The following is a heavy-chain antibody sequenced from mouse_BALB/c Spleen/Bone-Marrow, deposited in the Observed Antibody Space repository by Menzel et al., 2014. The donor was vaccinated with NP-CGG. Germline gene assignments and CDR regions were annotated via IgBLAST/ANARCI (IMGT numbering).Heavy chain of an antibody. J-gene: IGHJ3*01. CDR2: IDPANGNT. CDR1: GFNIKDTY. D-gene: IGHD1-1*01. V-gene: IGHV14-3*02. CDR3: ANYYYGSSLFSY. Sequence: EVMLVESGAELVKPGASVKLSCTASGFNIKDTYMHWVKQRPEQGLEWIGRIDPANGNTKYDPKFQGKATITAETSSNTAYLQLNSLTSEDTAVYCCANYYYGSSLFSYWGQGTLVTGSA.